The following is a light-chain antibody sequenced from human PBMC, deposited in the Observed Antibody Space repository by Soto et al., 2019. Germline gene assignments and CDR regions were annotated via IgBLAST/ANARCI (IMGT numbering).Light chain of an antibody. Sequence: IQLTQSPSSLSASVGDRVTITCRASQGINTFLAWYQQKAGKAPKLLIYAASTLQSGVPSRFSGSGSGTEFTLTISGLQPDDFATYYCQQYNTYSITFGQGTRLEIK. J-gene: IGKJ5*01. CDR1: QGINTF. CDR3: QQYNTYSIT. CDR2: AAS. V-gene: IGKV1-9*01.